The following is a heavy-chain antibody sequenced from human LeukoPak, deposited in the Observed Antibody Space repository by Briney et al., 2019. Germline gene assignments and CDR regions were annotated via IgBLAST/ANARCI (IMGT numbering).Heavy chain of an antibody. CDR1: GFIFSDYS. Sequence: GGSLRLSCTASGFIFSDYSMNWVRQAPGKGLEWVSSISSSSHIYYADSMKGRFTISRDNDKNSVYLQMDSLRAEDTAVYYCARSFDFWSDYYSDYWGQGTLVTVSS. CDR2: ISSSSHI. V-gene: IGHV3-69-1*01. CDR3: ARSFDFWSDYYSDY. J-gene: IGHJ4*02. D-gene: IGHD3-3*01.